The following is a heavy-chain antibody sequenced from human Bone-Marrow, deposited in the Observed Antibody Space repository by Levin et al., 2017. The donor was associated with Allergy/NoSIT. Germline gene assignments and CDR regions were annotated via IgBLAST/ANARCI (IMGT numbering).Heavy chain of an antibody. CDR1: GASISGYS. CDR2: VFDNGST. CDR3: AAVPGK. D-gene: IGHD1-26*01. V-gene: IGHV4-59*01. J-gene: IGHJ1*01. Sequence: SQTLSLTCSVSGASISGYSLSWIRQPPGKGLEWIGCVFDNGSTKYNSSLASRLTMSIDTSKNQFFLKMTSVIAADTAVYYCAAVPGKWGQGTLVTVSS.